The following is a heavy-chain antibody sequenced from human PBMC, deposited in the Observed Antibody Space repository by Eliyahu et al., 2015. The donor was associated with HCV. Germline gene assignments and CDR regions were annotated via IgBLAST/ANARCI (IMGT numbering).Heavy chain of an antibody. D-gene: IGHD4-17*01. Sequence: QVQLVQSGAEVKKPGASVKVSCKASGYTFTNYYIHWVRQAPGQGAWVVGPNKPSDSYTDYAQKFQGRVTVTRDTSTSAVYMRLSSLRSEDTAVYYCARGWAYGDYPFDYWGQGTLVTVSS. V-gene: IGHV1-46*01. CDR1: GYTFTNYY. CDR2: KPSDSYT. CDR3: ARGWAYGDYPFDY. J-gene: IGHJ4*02.